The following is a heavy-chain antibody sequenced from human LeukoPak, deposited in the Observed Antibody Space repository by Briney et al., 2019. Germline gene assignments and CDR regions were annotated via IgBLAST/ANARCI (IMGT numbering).Heavy chain of an antibody. CDR2: ISGSSSYT. V-gene: IGHV3-11*06. J-gene: IGHJ4*02. CDR1: GFTFSDYY. CDR3: ARVHRGYSYGRLDY. Sequence: PGGSLRLSCAASGFTFSDYYMSWIRQAPGKGLESVSYISGSSSYTNYADSVKGRFTISRDNAKNSLYLEMNSLRDEDTAVYYCARVHRGYSYGRLDYWGQGTLVTVSS. D-gene: IGHD5-18*01.